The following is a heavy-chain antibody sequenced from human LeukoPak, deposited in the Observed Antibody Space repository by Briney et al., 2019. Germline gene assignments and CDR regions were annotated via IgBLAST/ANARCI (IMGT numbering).Heavy chain of an antibody. D-gene: IGHD5-18*01. CDR3: AREDSYGPKSYFDY. V-gene: IGHV1-69*04. J-gene: IGHJ4*02. CDR2: IIPILGIA. CDR1: GGTFSSYA. Sequence: SVKVSCKASGGTFSSYAISWVRQAPGQGLEWMGRIIPILGIANYAQKSQGRVTITADKSTSTAYMELSSLRSEDTAVYYCAREDSYGPKSYFDYWGQGTLVTVSS.